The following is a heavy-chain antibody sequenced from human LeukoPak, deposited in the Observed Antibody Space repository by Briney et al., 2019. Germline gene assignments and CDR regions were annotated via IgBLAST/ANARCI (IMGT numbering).Heavy chain of an antibody. V-gene: IGHV4-38-2*02. CDR2: IYHSGST. D-gene: IGHD2-2*01. J-gene: IGHJ4*02. Sequence: SETLSPTCTVSGYSISSGYYWGWIRQPPGKGLEWIGSIYHSGSTYYNPSLKSRVTISVDTSKNQFSLKLSSVTAADTAVYYCARDAAAPTDYWGQGTLVTVSS. CDR3: ARDAAAPTDY. CDR1: GYSISSGYY.